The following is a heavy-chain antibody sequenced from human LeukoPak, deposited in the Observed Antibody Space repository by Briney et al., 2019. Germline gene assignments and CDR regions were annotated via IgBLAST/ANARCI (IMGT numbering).Heavy chain of an antibody. V-gene: IGHV3-7*01. CDR1: GFTFGRFW. Sequence: GGSLRLSCAASGFTFGRFWMTWVRQAPGKGLEWVANIKPDGTKKTYVDSVKGRFIISRDNAKNSLYLQMNSLRADDTAVYYRATAPAAADSWWGQGTLVAVSS. D-gene: IGHD6-13*01. CDR2: IKPDGTKK. J-gene: IGHJ4*02. CDR3: ATAPAAADSW.